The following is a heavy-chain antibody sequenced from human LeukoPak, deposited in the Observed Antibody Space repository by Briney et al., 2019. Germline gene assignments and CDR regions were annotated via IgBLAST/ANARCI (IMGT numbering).Heavy chain of an antibody. CDR2: INPSGGST. CDR3: ARDVVPPTATIGDAFDI. V-gene: IGHV1-46*01. CDR1: GYTFTSYY. D-gene: IGHD5-24*01. J-gene: IGHJ3*02. Sequence: ASVKVSFKASGYTFTSYYMHWVRRAPGQGLEWMGIINPSGGSTSYAQKFQGRVTMTRDTSTSTVYMELSSLRSEDTAVYYCARDVVPPTATIGDAFDIWGQGTMVTVSS.